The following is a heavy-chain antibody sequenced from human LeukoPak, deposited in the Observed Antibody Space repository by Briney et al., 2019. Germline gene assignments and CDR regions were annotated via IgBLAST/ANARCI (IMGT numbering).Heavy chain of an antibody. Sequence: GGSLRLSCAASGFTFNNYAMNWVRPAPGKGLEWVSVISGSGGTTYYADSVKGRFTISRDSSKNTLYLQMNSLRAEGTAVYYCAKVSGGGLYYDGMDVWGQGTTVTVSS. CDR2: ISGSGGTT. CDR3: AKVSGGGLYYDGMDV. CDR1: GFTFNNYA. V-gene: IGHV3-23*01. J-gene: IGHJ6*02. D-gene: IGHD1-14*01.